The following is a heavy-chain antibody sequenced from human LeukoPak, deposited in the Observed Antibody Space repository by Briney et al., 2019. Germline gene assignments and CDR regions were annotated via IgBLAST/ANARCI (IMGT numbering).Heavy chain of an antibody. Sequence: SETLSLTCAVYGGSFSGYYWSWIRQPPGKGLEWIGEINHSGSTNYNPSLKSRVTISVDTSKNQFSLKLSSVTAADTAVYYCARARTGTTDYFDYWGQGTLVTVS. CDR2: INHSGST. CDR3: ARARTGTTDYFDY. D-gene: IGHD1-1*01. CDR1: GGSFSGYY. J-gene: IGHJ4*02. V-gene: IGHV4-34*01.